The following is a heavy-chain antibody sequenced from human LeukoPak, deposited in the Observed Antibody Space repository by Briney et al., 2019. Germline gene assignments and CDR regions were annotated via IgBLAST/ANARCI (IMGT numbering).Heavy chain of an antibody. Sequence: PGGCLRLSCAASGFTFSNYAMTWVRQAPGEGLEWVSGVNSDGGSTYYADSVRGRFTISRDNSKNTLYLQMNSLRAEDTAVYYCAKGISNPDYWGQGTLVTVSS. CDR2: VNSDGGST. J-gene: IGHJ4*02. CDR1: GFTFSNYA. D-gene: IGHD4-11*01. CDR3: AKGISNPDY. V-gene: IGHV3-23*01.